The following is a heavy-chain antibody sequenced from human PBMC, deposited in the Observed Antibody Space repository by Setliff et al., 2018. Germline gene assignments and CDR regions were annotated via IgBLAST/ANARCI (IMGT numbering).Heavy chain of an antibody. V-gene: IGHV4-38-2*01. CDR1: GYSISSGYY. CDR2: IYHSGHT. CDR3: ARVQTGDEVIDY. Sequence: SSETLSLTCAVSGYSISSGYYWCWIRQPPGKVLEWIGGIYHSGHTYYNPYLKSRVTISVDTSKNQFSLKLSSVTAAYTAVYYCARVQTGDEVIDYWGQGTLVTVSS. D-gene: IGHD7-27*01. J-gene: IGHJ4*02.